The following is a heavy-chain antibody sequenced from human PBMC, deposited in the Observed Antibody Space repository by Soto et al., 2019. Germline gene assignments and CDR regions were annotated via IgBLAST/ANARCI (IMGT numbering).Heavy chain of an antibody. CDR2: IYYSGST. J-gene: IGHJ4*02. Sequence: SETLSLTCTVSGGSISSYYWSWIRQPPGKGLEWIGYIYYSGSTNYNPSLKSRVTISVDTSKNQFSLKLSSVTAADTAVYYCARGGYGGYDSYWGQGTLVTVSS. CDR1: GGSISSYY. V-gene: IGHV4-59*01. CDR3: ARGGYGGYDSY. D-gene: IGHD5-12*01.